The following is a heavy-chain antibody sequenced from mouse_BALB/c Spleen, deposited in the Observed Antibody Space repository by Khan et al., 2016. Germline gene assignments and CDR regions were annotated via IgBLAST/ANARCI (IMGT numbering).Heavy chain of an antibody. V-gene: IGHV1-15*01. CDR2: IDPETGGT. D-gene: IGHD1-2*01. J-gene: IGHJ2*01. CDR1: GYTFTDYE. Sequence: QVQLQQSGAELVRPGASVTLSCKASGYTFTDYEMHWVKQTPVHGLEWIGAIDPETGGTAYNQKFKGKATLTADKSSSTAYMELSSLTSEDSAVYYCTATADYWGQGTTLTVSS. CDR3: TATADY.